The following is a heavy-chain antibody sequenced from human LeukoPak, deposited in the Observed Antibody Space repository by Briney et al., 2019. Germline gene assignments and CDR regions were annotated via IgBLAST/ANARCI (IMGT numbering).Heavy chain of an antibody. Sequence: GGSLRLSCAASGFTFSSYAMSWVRQAPGKGLEWVSAISGSGGSTYYADSVKGRFAISRDNSKNTLYLQMNSLRAEDTAVYYCAKDRVVVVPAALFDYWGQGTLVTVSS. D-gene: IGHD2-2*01. CDR2: ISGSGGST. V-gene: IGHV3-23*01. CDR1: GFTFSSYA. CDR3: AKDRVVVVPAALFDY. J-gene: IGHJ4*02.